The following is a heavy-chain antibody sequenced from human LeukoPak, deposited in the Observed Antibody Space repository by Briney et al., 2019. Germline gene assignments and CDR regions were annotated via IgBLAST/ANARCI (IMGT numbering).Heavy chain of an antibody. Sequence: GGSLRLSCAASGFIFSAFGMTWVRQAPGKGLEWVSAISSGGGVTYYADSVKGRFTISRDNSENTLFLQMDRLRAEDTAVYFCASSMGFWNAEFTSITYWGQGTPVTVSS. V-gene: IGHV3-23*01. CDR1: GFIFSAFG. CDR2: ISSGGGVT. CDR3: ASSMGFWNAEFTSITY. J-gene: IGHJ4*02. D-gene: IGHD3-3*01.